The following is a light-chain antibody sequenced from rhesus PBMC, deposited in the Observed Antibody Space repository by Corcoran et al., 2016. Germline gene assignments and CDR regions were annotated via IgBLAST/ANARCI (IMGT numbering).Light chain of an antibody. Sequence: DIQMTQSPSSLSASIGDRVTITCRASQGISNWLAWYQPKPGEAPNLLIYRASNFEAGVPSRVRGSGSGTDFTLTISSLQPEDIATYFCQQHDSSPLTFGGGTKVELK. J-gene: IGKJ4*01. CDR2: RAS. V-gene: IGKV1-69*01. CDR3: QQHDSSPLT. CDR1: QGISNW.